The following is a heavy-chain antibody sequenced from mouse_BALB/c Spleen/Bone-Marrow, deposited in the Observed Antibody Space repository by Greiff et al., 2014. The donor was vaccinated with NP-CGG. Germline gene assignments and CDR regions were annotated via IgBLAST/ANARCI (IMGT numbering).Heavy chain of an antibody. V-gene: IGHV5-17*02. J-gene: IGHJ2*01. Sequence: VQLKESGGGLVQPGGARKLSCAASGFTFRSFGMHWVRQAPERGLGWVAYISSGSSTIFYADTVKGRFTISRDNPKNTLFLQMTSLRSEDTAMYYCTRGGNWEDFDYWGQGTTLTVSS. CDR2: ISSGSSTI. CDR3: TRGGNWEDFDY. CDR1: GFTFRSFG. D-gene: IGHD4-1*01.